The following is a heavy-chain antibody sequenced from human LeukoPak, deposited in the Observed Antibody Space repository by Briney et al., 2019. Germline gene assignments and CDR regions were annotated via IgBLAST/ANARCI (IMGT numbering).Heavy chain of an antibody. CDR1: GGSVSSGDYY. Sequence: PSETLSLTCTVSGGSVSSGDYYWSWIRQPPGKGLEWIGYIYYSGSTNYNPSLKSRVTISVDTSKNQFSLKLGSVTAADTAVYYCASYVDTAMIYWGQGTLVTVSS. J-gene: IGHJ4*02. CDR3: ASYVDTAMIY. V-gene: IGHV4-61*08. D-gene: IGHD5-18*01. CDR2: IYYSGST.